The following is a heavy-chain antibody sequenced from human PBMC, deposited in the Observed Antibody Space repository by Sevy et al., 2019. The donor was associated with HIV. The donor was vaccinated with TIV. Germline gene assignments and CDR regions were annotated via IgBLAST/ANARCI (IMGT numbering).Heavy chain of an antibody. CDR2: VTDRGST. V-gene: IGHV4-34*01. J-gene: IGHJ6*03. D-gene: IGHD3-10*01. Sequence: SETLSLTCGVYGGPLSDRSFTWIRQPPGKGLEWIGEVTDRGSTTYNSSFKSRVAISSNTSRKQISLKLHSLTAADTALYYCATSMIRGVNTHHYDIHVWGKGTTVTVSS. CDR3: ATSMIRGVNTHHYDIHV. CDR1: GGPLSDRS.